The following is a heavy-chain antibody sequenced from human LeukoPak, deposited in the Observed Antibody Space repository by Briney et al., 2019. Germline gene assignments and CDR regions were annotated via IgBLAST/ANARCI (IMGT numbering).Heavy chain of an antibody. V-gene: IGHV3-48*03. D-gene: IGHD3-10*02. Sequence: GGSLRLSCAASGFTFSSYEMNWVRQAPGKGLEWVSYISSSGSTIYYADSVKARFTISRDNAKNSPYLQMNSLRAEDTAVYYCAELGITMIGGVWGKGTTVTISS. J-gene: IGHJ6*04. CDR2: ISSSGSTI. CDR1: GFTFSSYE. CDR3: AELGITMIGGV.